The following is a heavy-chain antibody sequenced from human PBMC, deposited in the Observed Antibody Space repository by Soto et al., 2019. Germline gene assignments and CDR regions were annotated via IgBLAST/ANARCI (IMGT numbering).Heavy chain of an antibody. CDR2: ISSTGKTI. CDR1: GLTFRNYE. D-gene: IGHD3-3*01. J-gene: IGHJ4*02. CDR3: ATDYLRSGFFEH. V-gene: IGHV3-48*03. Sequence: SGGGLGQPGGSLTISCAASGLTFRNYEMNWVRQAPGKGLEWVSFISSTGKTIYYADSVKGRFTISRDNPKNSVHLQMSSLRVEDTAVYYCATDYLRSGFFEHWVQGTPVSVSS.